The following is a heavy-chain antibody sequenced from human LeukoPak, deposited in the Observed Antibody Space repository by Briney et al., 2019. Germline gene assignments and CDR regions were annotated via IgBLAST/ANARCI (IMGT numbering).Heavy chain of an antibody. CDR2: IIPIFGTA. V-gene: IGHV1-69*13. D-gene: IGHD2-21*02. Sequence: APVKVSCKASGGTFSSYAISWVRQAPGQGLEWMGGIIPIFGTANYAQKFQGRVTITADESTSTAYMELSSLRSEDTAVYYCARSGDCYFGCDWFDPWGQGTLVTVSS. CDR1: GGTFSSYA. CDR3: ARSGDCYFGCDWFDP. J-gene: IGHJ5*02.